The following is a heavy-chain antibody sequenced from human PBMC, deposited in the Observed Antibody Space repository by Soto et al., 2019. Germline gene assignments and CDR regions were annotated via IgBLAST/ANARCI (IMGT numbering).Heavy chain of an antibody. CDR1: GYSFTSYW. D-gene: IGHD6-13*01. V-gene: IGHV5-51*01. CDR2: IYPGDSDT. Sequence: PGESLKISCKGSGYSFTSYWIGWVRQMPGKRLEWMGIIYPGDSDTRYSPSFQGQVTISADKSISTAYLQCSSLKASDTAMYYCARTSAAGKYYYGMDVWGQGTTVTV. CDR3: ARTSAAGKYYYGMDV. J-gene: IGHJ6*02.